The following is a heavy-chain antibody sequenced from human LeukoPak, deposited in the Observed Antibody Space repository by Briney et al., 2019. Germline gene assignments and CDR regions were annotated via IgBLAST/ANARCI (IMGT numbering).Heavy chain of an antibody. J-gene: IGHJ4*02. CDR1: GFTFSSYA. CDR2: ISGSGGST. Sequence: PGGSLRLSCAASGFTFSSYAMSWVRQAPGKGLEWVSAISGSGGSTYYADSVKGRFTISSDNSMNTLYLQMNSLRAEDTAVYYCATGDSSGYYAVDYWGQGTLVTVSS. V-gene: IGHV3-23*01. D-gene: IGHD3-22*01. CDR3: ATGDSSGYYAVDY.